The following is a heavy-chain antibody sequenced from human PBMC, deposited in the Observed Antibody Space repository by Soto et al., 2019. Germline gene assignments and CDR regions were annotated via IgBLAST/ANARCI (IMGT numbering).Heavy chain of an antibody. Sequence: XGTLSLTGAVYGGSFSGYYWSWIRQPPGKGLEWIGEINHSGSTNYNPSLKSRVTISVDTSKHQFSLKLSSVTAADTAVYYCARGRYNWNYWGQGTLVTVSS. D-gene: IGHD1-20*01. J-gene: IGHJ4*02. CDR3: ARGRYNWNY. CDR1: GGSFSGYY. CDR2: INHSGST. V-gene: IGHV4-34*01.